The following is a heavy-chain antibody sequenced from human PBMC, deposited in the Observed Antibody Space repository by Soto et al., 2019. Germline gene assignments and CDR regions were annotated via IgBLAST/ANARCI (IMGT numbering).Heavy chain of an antibody. CDR1: GGSISSYY. Sequence: PSETLSLTCTVSGGSISSYYWSWIRQPPGKGLEWIGYIYYSVSTNYNPSLKSRVTISVDTSKNQFSLKLSSVTAADTAVYYCARGDSGTGGWYEKDFDYWGQGTLVTVSS. CDR2: IYYSVST. CDR3: ARGDSGTGGWYEKDFDY. D-gene: IGHD6-19*01. V-gene: IGHV4-59*01. J-gene: IGHJ4*02.